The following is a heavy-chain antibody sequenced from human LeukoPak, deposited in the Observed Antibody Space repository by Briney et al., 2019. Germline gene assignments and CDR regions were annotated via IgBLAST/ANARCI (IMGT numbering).Heavy chain of an antibody. Sequence: ASVEVSCKASGYTLTGYYMHWVRQAPGQGLEWMGWINPNSGGTNYAQKFQGRVTMTRDTSISTAYMELRRLRSDDTAVYYCARGHYGGSFDYWGQGTLVTVSS. D-gene: IGHD4-23*01. J-gene: IGHJ4*02. V-gene: IGHV1-2*02. CDR2: INPNSGGT. CDR1: GYTLTGYY. CDR3: ARGHYGGSFDY.